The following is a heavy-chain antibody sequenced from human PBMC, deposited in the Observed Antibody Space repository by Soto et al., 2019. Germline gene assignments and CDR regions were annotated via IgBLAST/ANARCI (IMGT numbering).Heavy chain of an antibody. V-gene: IGHV3-23*01. CDR2: ISGSGCST. J-gene: IGHJ4*02. Sequence: EVQLLESGGGLVQPGGSLRLSFAASGFTFSSYAMSWVRQAPGKGLEWVSAISGSGCSTYYADSVKGRFTISRDNSKNTLYLQMNSLRAEDTAVYYCVCSLYYYDSSGYYLGQGTLVTVSS. CDR3: VCSLYYYDSSGYY. D-gene: IGHD3-22*01. CDR1: GFTFSSYA.